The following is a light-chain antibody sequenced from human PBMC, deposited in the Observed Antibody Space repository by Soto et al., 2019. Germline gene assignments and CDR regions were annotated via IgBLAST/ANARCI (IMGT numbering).Light chain of an antibody. Sequence: QSVVTQPPSVSGAPGQRVTISCTGSSSHIGADFAVHWYQHFPGRAPKLLIYGNKNRPSGVPDRFSGTKSGTSASLDITGLRAEDEADYYCQSFDSRLNTVVFGGGTKVTVL. V-gene: IGLV1-40*01. CDR3: QSFDSRLNTVV. J-gene: IGLJ2*01. CDR1: SSHIGADFA. CDR2: GNK.